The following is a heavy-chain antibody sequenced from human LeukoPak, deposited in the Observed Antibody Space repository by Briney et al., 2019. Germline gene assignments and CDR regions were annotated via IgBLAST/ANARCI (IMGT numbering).Heavy chain of an antibody. J-gene: IGHJ4*02. CDR1: GDSISSYY. V-gene: IGHV4-4*09. D-gene: IGHD1-26*01. CDR3: ARSGSQRYGGAFDD. CDR2: IYHGGTN. Sequence: KPSETLSLTCTVSGDSISSYYWSWIRQPPGKGLEWIAYIYHGGTNNYNPSLKSRVTISSDTSKNQFSLRLSSVTAADTAVYYCARSGSQRYGGAFDDWGQGTLVTVSS.